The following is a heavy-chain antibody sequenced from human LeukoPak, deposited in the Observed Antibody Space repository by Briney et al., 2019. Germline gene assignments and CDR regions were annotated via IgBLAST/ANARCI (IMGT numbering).Heavy chain of an antibody. CDR2: FDLEDGEI. CDR3: ATDLVGGTRRDFDH. J-gene: IGHJ4*02. V-gene: IGHV1-24*01. D-gene: IGHD2-15*01. Sequence: ASVKVSCKVSGHALKKLSMHWVRQAPGKGLEWMGSFDLEDGEIVYSQKFQGRVTMTADTSLDTIYMELSSLKSEDTAVYYCATDLVGGTRRDFDHWGQGTLVTVPS. CDR1: GHALKKLS.